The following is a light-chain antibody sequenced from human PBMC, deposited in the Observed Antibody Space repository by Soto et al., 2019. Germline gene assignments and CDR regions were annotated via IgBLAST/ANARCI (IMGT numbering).Light chain of an antibody. CDR2: DKN. J-gene: IGLJ3*02. CDR1: SSNVGSNY. V-gene: IGLV1-51*01. CDR3: GAWDHSLNVGV. Sequence: QSVLTQPPSVSAAPGQKVIISCSGSSSNVGSNYVSWYQQLPGKAPKLLIYDKNERPSGISDRFSAFKSGTSATLGITGLQTGDEADYYCGAWDHSLNVGVFGGGTKLTVL.